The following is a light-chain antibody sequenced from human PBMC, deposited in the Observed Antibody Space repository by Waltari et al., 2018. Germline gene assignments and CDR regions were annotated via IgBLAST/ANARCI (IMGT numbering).Light chain of an antibody. CDR2: DAS. J-gene: IGKJ3*01. Sequence: DIQMTQSPSSLSASLGDRVTITCQASQDISVFLNWHQQKPGEAPNLLIYDASILQAGVPSRFSGGGSGTDFTLTISSLQPEDVATYYCQQYDDLPPFTFGPGTKVDLK. CDR3: QQYDDLPPFT. V-gene: IGKV1-33*01. CDR1: QDISVF.